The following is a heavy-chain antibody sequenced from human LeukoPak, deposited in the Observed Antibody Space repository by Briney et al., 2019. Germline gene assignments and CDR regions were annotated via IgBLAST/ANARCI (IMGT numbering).Heavy chain of an antibody. D-gene: IGHD3-10*01. CDR1: GGSISSSSYY. J-gene: IGHJ4*02. Sequence: SSETLSLTCTVSGGSISSSSYYWGWIRQPPGKGLEWIVTIYYSGYTYYNPSLESRVTISVDTSKNQFSLKLSSVTAADTAIYYCAKHYMGSSYNRGLDYWGQGTLVTVSS. CDR2: IYYSGYT. CDR3: AKHYMGSSYNRGLDY. V-gene: IGHV4-39*01.